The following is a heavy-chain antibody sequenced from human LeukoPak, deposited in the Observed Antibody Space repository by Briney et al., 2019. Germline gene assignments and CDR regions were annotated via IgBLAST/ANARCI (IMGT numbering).Heavy chain of an antibody. D-gene: IGHD5-12*01. V-gene: IGHV3-15*01. CDR3: TTGSGYGYYYYMDV. J-gene: IGHJ6*03. Sequence: RTGGSPRLSCAASGFTFSNAWMSWVRQAPGKGLEWVGRIKSKTDGGTTDYAAPVKGRFTISRDDSKNTLYLQMNSLKTEDTAVYYCTTGSGYGYYYYMDVWGKVTTVTVSS. CDR1: GFTFSNAW. CDR2: IKSKTDGGTT.